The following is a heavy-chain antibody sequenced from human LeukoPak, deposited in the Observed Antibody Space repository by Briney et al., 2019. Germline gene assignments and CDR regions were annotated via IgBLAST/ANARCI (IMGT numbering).Heavy chain of an antibody. J-gene: IGHJ4*02. V-gene: IGHV3-72*01. Sequence: GGSLRLPCAASGFTFSDHYMDWVRKAPGKGLEGVGRVRNKDNGYTTEYAASVKVRFTIYRDDSKNSLYLQMNSLETADTAVYYCTCGTLNLFQYWGQGTMVSVSS. CDR2: VRNKDNGYTT. CDR1: GFTFSDHY. D-gene: IGHD1-14*01. CDR3: TCGTLNLFQY.